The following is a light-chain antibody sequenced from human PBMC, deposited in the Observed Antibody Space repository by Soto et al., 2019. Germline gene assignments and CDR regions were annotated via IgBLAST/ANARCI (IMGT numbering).Light chain of an antibody. CDR1: QSVSSNY. CDR3: QQYGSSGT. J-gene: IGKJ1*01. CDR2: GAS. V-gene: IGKV3-20*01. Sequence: EMVLTQPPGTLSLSPGERATLSCRASQSVSSNYLAWYQQKPGQAPRLLIYGASNRATGIPDRFSGSGSGTDFTLTISRLEPEDFAVYYCQQYGSSGTFGQGTKVDIK.